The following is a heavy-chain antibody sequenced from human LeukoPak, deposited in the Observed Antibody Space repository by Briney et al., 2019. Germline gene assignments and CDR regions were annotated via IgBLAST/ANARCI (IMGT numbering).Heavy chain of an antibody. CDR1: EFVFSDYY. Sequence: GGSLRLSCAASEFVFSDYYMSWVRQAPGKGLEWVSYISSGGDTKYYADSVKGRFTISRDNAKNSLYLQMDSLRVEDTAVYYCAKRADSSAHSFDYWGQGTLVTVSS. CDR3: AKRADSSAHSFDY. J-gene: IGHJ4*02. V-gene: IGHV3-11*04. D-gene: IGHD3-22*01. CDR2: ISSGGDTK.